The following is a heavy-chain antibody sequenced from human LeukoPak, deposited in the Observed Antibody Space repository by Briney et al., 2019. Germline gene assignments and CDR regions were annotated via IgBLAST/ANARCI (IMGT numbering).Heavy chain of an antibody. Sequence: PGGCLRLACAAAGFTFSGSAMHWVRQASGKGLECVGRIRSKANSYATAYAASVKGRFTISRDDSKNTAYLQMNSLKTEDTAVYYCISSSSGVGDAFDIWGQGTMVTVSS. D-gene: IGHD6-6*01. CDR1: GFTFSGSA. CDR2: IRSKANSYAT. CDR3: ISSSSGVGDAFDI. V-gene: IGHV3-73*01. J-gene: IGHJ3*02.